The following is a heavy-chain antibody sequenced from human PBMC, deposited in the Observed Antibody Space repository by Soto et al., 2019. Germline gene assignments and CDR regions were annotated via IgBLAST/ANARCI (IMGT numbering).Heavy chain of an antibody. CDR3: ARADGEVAVLNWFDP. CDR1: GGSISSGGYY. J-gene: IGHJ5*02. Sequence: SETLSLTCSVSGGSISSGGYYWSWIRQHPGKGLEWIGYIYYSGSTYYNPSLKSRITINPDTSKNQFSLQLNSVTPEDTAVYYCARADGEVAVLNWFDPWGQGTLVTVSS. V-gene: IGHV4-31*03. CDR2: IYYSGST. D-gene: IGHD2-15*01.